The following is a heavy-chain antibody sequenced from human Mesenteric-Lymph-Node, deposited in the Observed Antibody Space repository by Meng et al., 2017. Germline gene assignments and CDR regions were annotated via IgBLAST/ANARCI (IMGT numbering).Heavy chain of an antibody. J-gene: IGHJ4*02. D-gene: IGHD5-18*01. CDR1: GFTFSNYW. CDR3: ARDQGSYGKSQYDY. V-gene: IGHV3-74*01. CDR2: INSDGSRT. Sequence: GESLKISCAASGFTFSNYWMHWVRQAPGKGLVWVSRINSDGSRTTYADSVKGRFTISRDNAKNTLYLQMNSLRAEDTAVYYCARDQGSYGKSQYDYWGQGTLVTVSS.